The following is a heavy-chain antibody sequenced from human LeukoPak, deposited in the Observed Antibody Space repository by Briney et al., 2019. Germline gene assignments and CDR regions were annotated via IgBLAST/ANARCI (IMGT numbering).Heavy chain of an antibody. Sequence: SQTLSLTCAISGDSVSTNFAAWNWLRQSPSRGLEWLGRTYYRSKWINEYAISVQSRITISPDTSKNQFSLKLSSVTAADTAVYYCARVEESSGGSCFSYWGQGTLVTVSS. J-gene: IGHJ4*02. CDR1: GDSVSTNFAA. V-gene: IGHV6-1*01. CDR3: ARVEESSGGSCFSY. D-gene: IGHD2-15*01. CDR2: TYYRSKWIN.